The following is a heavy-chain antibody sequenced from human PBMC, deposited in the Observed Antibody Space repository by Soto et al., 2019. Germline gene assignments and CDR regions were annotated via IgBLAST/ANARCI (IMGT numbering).Heavy chain of an antibody. CDR2: ISYDGSNK. CDR1: AFTFNNFA. J-gene: IGHJ6*02. CDR3: AKDKLVGATTRYYYYYGMDV. D-gene: IGHD1-26*01. Sequence: GGSLRLSCAASAFTFNNFAMHWVRQAPGKGLEWVTVISYDGSNKYYADSVKGRFTISRDNSKNTLYLQMNSLRAEDTAVYYCAKDKLVGATTRYYYYYGMDVWGQGTTVTVSS. V-gene: IGHV3-30*18.